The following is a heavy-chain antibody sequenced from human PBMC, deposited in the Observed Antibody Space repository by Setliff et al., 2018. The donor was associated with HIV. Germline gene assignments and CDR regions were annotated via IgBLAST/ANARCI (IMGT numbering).Heavy chain of an antibody. D-gene: IGHD1-26*01. CDR1: GFTFSNAW. CDR2: IRNKKNGGTT. J-gene: IGHJ4*02. V-gene: IGHV3-15*01. Sequence: GWSLRLSCAAAGFTFSNAWMTWVRQAPGKGLEWVARIRNKKNGGTTYYAAPVEGRFTISRDDSKNTLSLQMNSLKTEDTAIYYCTTDLGSGRFSWNNNWGQGTLVTVSS. CDR3: TTDLGSGRFSWNNN.